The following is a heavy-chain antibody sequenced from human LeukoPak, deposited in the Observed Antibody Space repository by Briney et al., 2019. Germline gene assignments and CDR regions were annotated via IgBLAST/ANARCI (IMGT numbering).Heavy chain of an antibody. D-gene: IGHD4-11*01. CDR1: GFTFSSYS. CDR2: ISSSSSYI. Sequence: PGGSLRLSCAASGFTFSSYSMNWVRQAPGKGLEWVSSISSSSSYIYYADSVKGRFTISRDNAKNSLYLQMNSLRAEDTAVYYCAKDDPNDYKPWIYWGQGTLVIVSS. J-gene: IGHJ4*02. CDR3: AKDDPNDYKPWIY. V-gene: IGHV3-21*01.